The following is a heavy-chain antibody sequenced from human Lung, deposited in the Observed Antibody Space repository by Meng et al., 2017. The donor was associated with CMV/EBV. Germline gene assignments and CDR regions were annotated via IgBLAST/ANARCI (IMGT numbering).Heavy chain of an antibody. Sequence: FTTYDINWGRRATGQGLEWVGWMNPHSGNTGYTQKFQGRVTMTRSTSITTAYMELSNLTSEDTGVYYCARHVLGGDFGPGRGWLDPWGQGTLVTVSS. CDR2: MNPHSGNT. D-gene: IGHD2-21*02. J-gene: IGHJ5*02. V-gene: IGHV1-8*01. CDR1: FTTYD. CDR3: ARHVLGGDFGPGRGWLDP.